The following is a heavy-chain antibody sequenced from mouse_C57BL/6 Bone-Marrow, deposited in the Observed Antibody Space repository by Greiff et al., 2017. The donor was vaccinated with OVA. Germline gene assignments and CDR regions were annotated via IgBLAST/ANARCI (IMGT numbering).Heavy chain of an antibody. CDR2: IYPGSGST. V-gene: IGHV1-55*01. CDR3: ARSSTTPHFDY. D-gene: IGHD1-1*01. J-gene: IGHJ2*01. Sequence: QVQLQQSGAELVKPGASVKMSCKASGYTFTSYWITWVKQRPGQGLEWIGDIYPGSGSTNYTEKFKSKGTLTVDKSSSTAYMQRSSLTSEDSAVYYCARSSTTPHFDYWGQGTTLTVSS. CDR1: GYTFTSYW.